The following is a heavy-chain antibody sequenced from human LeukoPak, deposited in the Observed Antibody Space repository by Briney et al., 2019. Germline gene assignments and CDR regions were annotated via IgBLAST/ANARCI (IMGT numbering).Heavy chain of an antibody. J-gene: IGHJ6*03. CDR3: ASVTKYCSGGSCYPKYYYYYMDV. CDR1: GFTVSSNY. V-gene: IGHV4-34*01. CDR2: INHSGST. Sequence: GSLRLSCAASGFTVSSNYMSWVRQAPGKGLEWIGEINHSGSTNYNPSLKSRVTISVDTSKNQFSLKLSSVTAADTAVYYCASVTKYCSGGSCYPKYYYYYMDVWGKGTTVTVSS. D-gene: IGHD2-15*01.